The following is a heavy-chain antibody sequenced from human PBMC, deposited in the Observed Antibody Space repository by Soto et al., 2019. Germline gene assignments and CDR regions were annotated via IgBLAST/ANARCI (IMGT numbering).Heavy chain of an antibody. CDR1: GGSISSISYY. CDR3: ASSSTWHIIDY. CDR2: IYSGGGT. D-gene: IGHD6-13*01. V-gene: IGHV4-39*01. J-gene: IGHJ4*02. Sequence: QLQLQESGPGLVKPSETLSLTCTVSGGSISSISYYWGWIRQPPGKGLEWIASIYSGGGTYHNPSLKSRITISVDTSKNQFSLKLSSETAADTAVYYCASSSTWHIIDYWGQGTLVTVSS.